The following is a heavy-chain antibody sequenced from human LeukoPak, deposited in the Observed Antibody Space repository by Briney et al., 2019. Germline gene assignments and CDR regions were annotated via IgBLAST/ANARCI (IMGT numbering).Heavy chain of an antibody. Sequence: SETLSLTCTVSGGSISSYYWSWIRQPLGKGLEWIGYIYYSGSTNYNPSLKSRVTTSVDTSKNQFSLKLSSVTAADTAVYYCARDRSPDSTFWSGYYYYGMDVWGQGTTVTVSS. CDR3: ARDRSPDSTFWSGYYYYGMDV. J-gene: IGHJ6*02. D-gene: IGHD3-3*01. V-gene: IGHV4-59*01. CDR1: GGSISSYY. CDR2: IYYSGST.